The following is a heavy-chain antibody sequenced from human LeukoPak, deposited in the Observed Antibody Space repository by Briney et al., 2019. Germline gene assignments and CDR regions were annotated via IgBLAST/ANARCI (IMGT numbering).Heavy chain of an antibody. CDR2: IKDDGSEE. CDR3: ARDKRGSYSSYYGMDV. Sequence: PGGSLRLSCAASGFNFNNYWMSWLRQAPGKGLEWVANIKDDGSEEYYVDSVKGRFTISRDNSKNTLYLQMNSLRAEDTAVYYCARDKRGSYSSYYGMDVWGQGTTVTVSS. CDR1: GFNFNNYW. V-gene: IGHV3-7*03. J-gene: IGHJ6*02. D-gene: IGHD1-26*01.